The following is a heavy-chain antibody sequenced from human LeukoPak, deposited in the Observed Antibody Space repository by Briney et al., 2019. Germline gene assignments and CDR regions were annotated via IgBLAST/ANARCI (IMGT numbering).Heavy chain of an antibody. CDR3: AGAPHTYYDFWCGYEVDY. V-gene: IGHV4-59*01. CDR1: GGSISSYY. Sequence: SETLSLTCTVSGGSISSYYWSWIRQPPGKGLEWIGYIYYSGSTNYNPSLKSRVTISVDTSKNQFSLKLSSVTAADTAVYYCAGAPHTYYDFWCGYEVDYWGQGTLVTVSS. J-gene: IGHJ4*02. CDR2: IYYSGST. D-gene: IGHD3-3*01.